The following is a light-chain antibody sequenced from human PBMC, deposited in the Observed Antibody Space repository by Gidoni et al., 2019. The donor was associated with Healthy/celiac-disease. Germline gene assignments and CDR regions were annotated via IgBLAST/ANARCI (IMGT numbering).Light chain of an antibody. V-gene: IGKV3-11*01. CDR3: QLRSNWLIT. CDR2: DAS. CDR1: QSVSSQ. Sequence: DIVFTQSPATLSLSPVERATPSCRASQSVSSQLAWYQQKPGQAPRLLIYDASNRATGIPARFSGSGSGTDFTLTISSLEPEDFAVYYCQLRSNWLITFGQGTRLEIK. J-gene: IGKJ5*01.